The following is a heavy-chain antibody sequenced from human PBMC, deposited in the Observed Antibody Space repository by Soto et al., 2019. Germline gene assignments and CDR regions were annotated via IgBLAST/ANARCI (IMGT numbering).Heavy chain of an antibody. Sequence: SVKVSCKTSGIPFINSAVQWVRQTPGERLQWIGWIVVGRGNTNYAQELQQRLTITRDVSTDTAYMELSSLRSEDTAVYYCAAELYSGSSCCSFDLWGQGTMVTFSS. CDR2: IVVGRGNT. V-gene: IGHV1-58*01. CDR1: GIPFINSA. J-gene: IGHJ3*01. D-gene: IGHD2-15*01. CDR3: AAELYSGSSCCSFDL.